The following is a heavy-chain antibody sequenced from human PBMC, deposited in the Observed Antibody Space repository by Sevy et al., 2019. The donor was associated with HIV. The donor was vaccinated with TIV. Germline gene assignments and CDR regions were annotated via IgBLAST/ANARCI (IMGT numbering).Heavy chain of an antibody. Sequence: ASVKVSCKASGGTFSSYAISWVRQAPGQGLEWMGGIIPIFGTANYAQKFQGRVTITADESTSTAYMELSSLGSEDTAVYYCARGSGYGAPNYYYYYMDVWGKGTTVTVSS. J-gene: IGHJ6*03. CDR3: ARGSGYGAPNYYYYYMDV. CDR1: GGTFSSYA. V-gene: IGHV1-69*13. CDR2: IIPIFGTA. D-gene: IGHD5-12*01.